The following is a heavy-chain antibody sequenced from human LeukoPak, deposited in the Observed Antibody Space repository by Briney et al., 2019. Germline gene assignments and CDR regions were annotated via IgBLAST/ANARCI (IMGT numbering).Heavy chain of an antibody. CDR3: ARGGGGSSMYYYYYYMDV. J-gene: IGHJ6*03. V-gene: IGHV4-34*01. CDR1: GGSFIGYY. Sequence: SETLSLTCAVYGGSFIGYYWSWIRQPPGKGLEWSGEINHSGSTNYNPSLKSRVTISVDTSKNQFSLRLSSVTAADTAVYYCARGGGGSSMYYYYYYMDVWGKGTTVTVSS. D-gene: IGHD1-26*01. CDR2: INHSGST.